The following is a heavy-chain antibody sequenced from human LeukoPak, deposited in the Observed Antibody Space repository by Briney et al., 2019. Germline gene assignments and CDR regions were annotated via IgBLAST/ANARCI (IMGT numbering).Heavy chain of an antibody. CDR2: IYYSGTT. D-gene: IGHD3-10*01. CDR1: GGSNSSSSYY. V-gene: IGHV4-39*01. CDR3: ARHDSSGSDNLFDP. J-gene: IGHJ5*02. Sequence: SETLSLTCTVSGGSNSSSSYYWGWIRQPPGKGLEWIGSIYYSGTTYYNPSLKSRLTISVDTSKNQFSLNLSSVTAADTAVYYCARHDSSGSDNLFDPWGQGTLVTVSS.